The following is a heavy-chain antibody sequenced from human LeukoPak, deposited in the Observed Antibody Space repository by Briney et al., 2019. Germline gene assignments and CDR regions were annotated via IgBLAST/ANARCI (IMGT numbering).Heavy chain of an antibody. J-gene: IGHJ5*02. CDR1: GFTFSSYW. D-gene: IGHD3-3*01. Sequence: GGSLRLSCAASGFTFSSYWMSWVRQAPGKGLEWVANIKQDGSEKYYVDSVKGRFTISRDNAKNSLYLQMNSLRAEDTAVYYCARDTVQGIGVVTNWFDPWGQGTLVTVSS. CDR2: IKQDGSEK. CDR3: ARDTVQGIGVVTNWFDP. V-gene: IGHV3-7*01.